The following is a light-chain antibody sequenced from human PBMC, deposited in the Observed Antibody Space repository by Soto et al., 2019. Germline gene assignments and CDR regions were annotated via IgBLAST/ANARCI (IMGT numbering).Light chain of an antibody. CDR3: QQANSFPLT. V-gene: IGKV3D-15*01. Sequence: EIVMAQAPAGLSVSPGEGATVSWRASQSVSSNLAWYQQKPGQAPRLLIYGASTRATGIPARFSGSGSGTEFTLTISSLQPEDFATYYCQQANSFPLTFGGGTTVDIK. J-gene: IGKJ4*01. CDR2: GAS. CDR1: QSVSSN.